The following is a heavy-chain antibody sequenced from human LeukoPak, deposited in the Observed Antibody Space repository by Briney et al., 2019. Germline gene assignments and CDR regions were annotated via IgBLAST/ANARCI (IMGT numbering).Heavy chain of an antibody. CDR3: AARMGNNWNTLDY. CDR2: ISGSGGSR. CDR1: GFTFSSYA. D-gene: IGHD1-20*01. J-gene: IGHJ4*02. Sequence: GGSLRLSCAASGFTFSSYALSWVRQAPGKGLEWVSAISGSGGSRYYADSAKGRFTISRDNSKNTLYLQMSSLRAEDTAVYYCAARMGNNWNTLDYWGQGTLVTVSS. V-gene: IGHV3-23*01.